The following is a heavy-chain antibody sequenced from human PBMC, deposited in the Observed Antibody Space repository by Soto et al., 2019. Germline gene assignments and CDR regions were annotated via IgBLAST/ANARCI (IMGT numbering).Heavy chain of an antibody. Sequence: QVQLVQSGAEVKKPGSSVKFSCKASGGTFISYAISWVRQAPGQGLEWRGGIIPIFGTANYAQKFQGRVTITADESTSTAYMELSSLRSEDTAVYYCARDTTMVRGVAFDYWGQGTLVTVSS. D-gene: IGHD3-10*01. CDR3: ARDTTMVRGVAFDY. V-gene: IGHV1-69*12. CDR2: IIPIFGTA. J-gene: IGHJ4*02. CDR1: GGTFISYA.